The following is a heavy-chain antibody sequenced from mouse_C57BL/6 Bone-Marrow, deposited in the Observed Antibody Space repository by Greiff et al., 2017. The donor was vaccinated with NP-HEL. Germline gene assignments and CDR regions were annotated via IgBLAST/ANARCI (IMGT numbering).Heavy chain of an antibody. J-gene: IGHJ4*01. V-gene: IGHV1-80*01. CDR1: GYAFSSYW. D-gene: IGHD6-5*01. Sequence: VQLQQSGAELVKPGASVKISCKASGYAFSSYWMNWVKQRPGKGLEWIGQIYPGDGDTNYNGKFKGKATLNADKSSRTAYMQLSSRTSEDSAVYFCARGVFWGLPMARDYWGQGTSGTVSS. CDR3: ARGVFWGLPMARDY. CDR2: IYPGDGDT.